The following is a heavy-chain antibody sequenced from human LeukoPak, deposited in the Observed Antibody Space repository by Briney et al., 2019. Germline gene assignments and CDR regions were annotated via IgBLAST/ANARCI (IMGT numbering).Heavy chain of an antibody. D-gene: IGHD3-10*01. J-gene: IGHJ4*02. Sequence: PGGSLRLSCAASGFTFSIYGMSWVRQAPGRGLEWVSAMSGSGDYTYYADSVKGRFTISRDNSKNTLYLQMNSLRAEDTAIYYCAKVTYGSGTYGAFDSWGQGTLVTVSS. CDR3: AKVTYGSGTYGAFDS. CDR1: GFTFSIYG. CDR2: MSGSGDYT. V-gene: IGHV3-23*01.